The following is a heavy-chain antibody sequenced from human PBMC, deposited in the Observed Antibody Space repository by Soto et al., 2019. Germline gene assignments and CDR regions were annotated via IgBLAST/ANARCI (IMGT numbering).Heavy chain of an antibody. J-gene: IGHJ4*02. V-gene: IGHV4-34*01. D-gene: IGHD2-2*01. CDR3: ARRYCSSTSCYFPG. Sequence: ASETLSLTCAVYGGSFSGYYWSWIRQPPGKGLKWIGEINHSGSTNYNPSLKSRVTISVDTSKNQFSLKLSSVTAADTAVYYCARRYCSSTSCYFPGWGQGTLVTVSS. CDR2: INHSGST. CDR1: GGSFSGYY.